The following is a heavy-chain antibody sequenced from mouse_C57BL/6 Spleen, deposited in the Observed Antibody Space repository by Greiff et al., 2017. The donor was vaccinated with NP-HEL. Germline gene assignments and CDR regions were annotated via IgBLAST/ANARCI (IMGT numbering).Heavy chain of an antibody. CDR2: IWRGGST. D-gene: IGHD1-1*01. CDR3: ANSYYYGSSYDWYFDV. V-gene: IGHV2-5*01. J-gene: IGHJ1*03. Sequence: VQLQQSGPGLVQPSQSLSITCTVSGFSLTSYGVHWVRQSPGKGLEWLGVIWRGGSTDYNAAFMSRLSITKDNSKSQVFFKMNSLQADDTAIYYCANSYYYGSSYDWYFDVWGTGTTVTVSS. CDR1: GFSLTSYG.